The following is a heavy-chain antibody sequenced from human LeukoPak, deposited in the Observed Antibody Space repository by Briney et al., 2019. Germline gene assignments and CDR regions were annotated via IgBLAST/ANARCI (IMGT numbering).Heavy chain of an antibody. CDR1: GFSLSSHN. D-gene: IGHD3-16*02. CDR2: ISSSSSTI. J-gene: IGHJ4*02. V-gene: IGHV3-48*02. Sequence: GGSLRLSCTASGFSLSSHNMNWVRQAPGKGLGWLSQISSSSSTIYYADSVKGRFTISRDNAKNSLFLQMNSLRDEDTAVYYCARENFGRVVVSLDCWGQGTLVTVSS. CDR3: ARENFGRVVVSLDC.